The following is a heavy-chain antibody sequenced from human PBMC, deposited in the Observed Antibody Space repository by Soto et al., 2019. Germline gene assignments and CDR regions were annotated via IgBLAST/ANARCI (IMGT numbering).Heavy chain of an antibody. CDR2: FYYSGST. V-gene: IGHV4-39*01. Sequence: SETLSLTCTVSGGSISGSSYYWGWIRQPPGKRLEWIGSFYYSGSTYYNPSLKSRVTISVDTSKNQFSLKLSSVTAADTAVYYCARHNGLKAGWSDTFDYWGQGTLVTVSS. CDR3: ARHNGLKAGWSDTFDY. J-gene: IGHJ4*02. CDR1: GGSISGSSYY. D-gene: IGHD5-18*01.